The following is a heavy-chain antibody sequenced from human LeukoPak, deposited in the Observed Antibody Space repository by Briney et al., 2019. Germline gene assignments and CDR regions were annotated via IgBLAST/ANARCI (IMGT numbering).Heavy chain of an antibody. CDR1: GFTFTSSA. J-gene: IGHJ4*02. CDR3: AAVSMITFGGVSFDY. D-gene: IGHD3-16*01. CDR2: IVVGSGNT. V-gene: IGHV1-58*01. Sequence: SVKVSCKASGFTFTSSAVQWVRQARGQRLEWIGWIVVGSGNTNYAQKFQERVTITRDMSTSTTYMELSSLRSEDTAVYYCAAVSMITFGGVSFDYWGQGTLVTVSS.